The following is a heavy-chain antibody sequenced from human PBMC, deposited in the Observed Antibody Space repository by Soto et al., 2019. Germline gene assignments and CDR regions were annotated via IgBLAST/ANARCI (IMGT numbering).Heavy chain of an antibody. CDR2: ISAFNGNT. D-gene: IGHD2-8*01. Sequence: QVQLVQSGAEVKKSGASVKVSCKASGYTFTTYDISWVRQAPGQGLEWMGWISAFNGNTNYAQKLQGRVTMTTDTSTSTAYMDLRSLRSDATAVYYCAKSVSQFKLYNFVYVWGKGTTGTVSS. CDR3: AKSVSQFKLYNFVYV. V-gene: IGHV1-18*01. J-gene: IGHJ6*03. CDR1: GYTFTTYD.